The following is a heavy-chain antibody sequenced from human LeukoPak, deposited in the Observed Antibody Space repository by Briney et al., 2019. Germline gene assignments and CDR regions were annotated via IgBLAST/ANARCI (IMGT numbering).Heavy chain of an antibody. D-gene: IGHD4-11*01. J-gene: IGHJ4*02. CDR1: GFTFRSYG. CDR2: IRFDGSYK. V-gene: IGHV3-30*02. CDR3: ARDGGYSNYYFDY. Sequence: GGSLRLSCAASGFTFRSYGVHWVRQAPGKGLEWVAFIRFDGSYKYYADSVKGRFTISRDNSKNTLYLQMNSLRAEDTAVYYCARDGGYSNYYFDYWGQGTLVTVSS.